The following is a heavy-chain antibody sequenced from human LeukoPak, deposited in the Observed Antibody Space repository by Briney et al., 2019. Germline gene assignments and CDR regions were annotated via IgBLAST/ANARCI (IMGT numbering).Heavy chain of an antibody. V-gene: IGHV3-74*01. CDR2: INSDGSST. D-gene: IGHD1-1*01. CDR1: GFTFSSSW. Sequence: QPGGSPRLSCAASGFTFSSSWMHWVRQAPGKGLVWVSRINSDGSSTTYADSVKGRFTISRDNAKNTLHLQMNSLRAEDTAVYYCAREGRYSLDYWGQGTLVTVSS. J-gene: IGHJ4*02. CDR3: AREGRYSLDY.